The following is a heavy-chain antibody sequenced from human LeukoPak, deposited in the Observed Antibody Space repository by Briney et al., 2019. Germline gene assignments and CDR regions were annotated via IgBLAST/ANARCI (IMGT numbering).Heavy chain of an antibody. J-gene: IGHJ4*02. Sequence: PGGSLRLSCAASGFTFSGSAMHWVRQASGKGLEWVGRIRSKANSYATAYAASVKGRFTISRDDSKNTAYLQLNSLKTEDTGIYYCTTVHFNGDYRLDYWGQGTLVTVSS. CDR2: IRSKANSYAT. CDR1: GFTFSGSA. V-gene: IGHV3-73*01. CDR3: TTVHFNGDYRLDY. D-gene: IGHD4-17*01.